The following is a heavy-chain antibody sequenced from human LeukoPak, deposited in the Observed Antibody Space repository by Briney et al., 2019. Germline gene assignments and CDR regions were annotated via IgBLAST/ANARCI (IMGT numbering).Heavy chain of an antibody. J-gene: IGHJ3*02. CDR1: GFTFISSA. Sequence: GTSVKVSCKASGFTFISSAMQWVRQARGQRLEWIGWIVVGSGNTNYAQKFQERVTTTRDMSTSTAYMELSSLRSEDTAVYYCAAASYSDSSGSDAFDIWGQGTMVTVSS. V-gene: IGHV1-58*02. D-gene: IGHD3-22*01. CDR3: AAASYSDSSGSDAFDI. CDR2: IVVGSGNT.